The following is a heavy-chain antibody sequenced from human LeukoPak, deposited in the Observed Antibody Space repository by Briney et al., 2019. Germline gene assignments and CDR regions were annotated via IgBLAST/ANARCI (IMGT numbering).Heavy chain of an antibody. CDR2: ISSSSSYT. Sequence: GGSLRLSCAASGFTFSDYYMSWIRQAPGKGLEWVSYISSSSSYTNYADSVKGRLTISRDNAKNSLYLQMNSLRAEDTAVYYCARESIAVAGTDYWGQGTLVTVSS. D-gene: IGHD6-19*01. J-gene: IGHJ4*02. CDR3: ARESIAVAGTDY. V-gene: IGHV3-11*06. CDR1: GFTFSDYY.